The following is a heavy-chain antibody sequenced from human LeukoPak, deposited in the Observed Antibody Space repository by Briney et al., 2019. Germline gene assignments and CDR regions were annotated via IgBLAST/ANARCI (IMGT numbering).Heavy chain of an antibody. J-gene: IGHJ4*02. D-gene: IGHD4-17*01. CDR1: GGSISSGDYY. CDR2: IYYSGST. CDR3: AREAVYGESPVFDY. Sequence: PSETPSLTCTVSGGSISSGDYYWSWIRQPPGKGLEWIGYIYYSGSTYYNPSLKSRVTISVDTSKNQFSLKLSSVTAADTAVYYCAREAVYGESPVFDYWGQGTLVTVSS. V-gene: IGHV4-30-4*01.